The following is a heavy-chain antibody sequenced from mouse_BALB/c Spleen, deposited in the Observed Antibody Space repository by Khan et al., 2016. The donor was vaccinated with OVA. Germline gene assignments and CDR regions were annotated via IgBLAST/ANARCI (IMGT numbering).Heavy chain of an antibody. Sequence: VQLQQSGPGLVKPSQSLSLSCTVTGYSITSDYAWNWIRQFPGNKLEWMGYIGYSGSTSYNPSLKSRISITRDTFKNQFFLQLNSVTTEDTAAYYCARLGPGFAYWGQGTLVTVSA. CDR1: GYSITSDYA. CDR2: IGYSGST. CDR3: ARLGPGFAY. D-gene: IGHD4-1*01. V-gene: IGHV3-2*02. J-gene: IGHJ3*01.